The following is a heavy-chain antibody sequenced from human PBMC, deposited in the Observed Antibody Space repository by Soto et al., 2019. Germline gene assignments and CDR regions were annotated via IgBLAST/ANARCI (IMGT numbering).Heavy chain of an antibody. CDR1: GFTFSSDW. Sequence: PVGSLRLSSAASGFTFSSDWMSWVGQAPGEGLERVANIKQDGSEKYYVDSAKGRFTISRDNAKNSLYRQMNSLRGEDTAVYYCARDEAGTWGSSWPPYYYYGMDVWGQGTTVTVSS. V-gene: IGHV3-7*03. CDR3: ARDEAGTWGSSWPPYYYYGMDV. J-gene: IGHJ6*02. D-gene: IGHD6-13*01. CDR2: IKQDGSEK.